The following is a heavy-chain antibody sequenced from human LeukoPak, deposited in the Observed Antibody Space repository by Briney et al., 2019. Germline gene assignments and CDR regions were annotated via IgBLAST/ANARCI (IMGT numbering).Heavy chain of an antibody. J-gene: IGHJ5*02. V-gene: IGHV4-30-4*01. Sequence: SQTLSLTCTVSGGSISSGDYYWSWIRQPPGKGLEWIAYMYYSGSTYYNPSLKSQVTMSADTSKNQLSLKLSSVTAADTAVYYCARPYYYDSRIDPWGQGILVTVSS. CDR1: GGSISSGDYY. CDR3: ARPYYYDSRIDP. CDR2: MYYSGST. D-gene: IGHD3-22*01.